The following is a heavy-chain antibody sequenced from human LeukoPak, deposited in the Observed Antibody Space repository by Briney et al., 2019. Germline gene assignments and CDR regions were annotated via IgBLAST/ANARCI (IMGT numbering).Heavy chain of an antibody. V-gene: IGHV5-51*01. D-gene: IGHD1-26*01. CDR2: ICPGDSDT. J-gene: IGHJ4*02. Sequence: GESLKISCEASGYSFTTYWIGWVRQMPGKGVEWMGIICPGDSDTRYSPSFQGQVTISADKSTSTAYLQWSSPKASDTAMYYCAKSHGGGATHSWGQGTLVTVST. CDR1: GYSFTTYW. CDR3: AKSHGGGATHS.